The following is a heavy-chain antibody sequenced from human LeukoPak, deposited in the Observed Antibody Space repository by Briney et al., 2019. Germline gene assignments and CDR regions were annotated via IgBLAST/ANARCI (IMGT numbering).Heavy chain of an antibody. D-gene: IGHD6-19*01. CDR3: ARDGFQYTSGWYAY. J-gene: IGHJ4*02. CDR1: GGSISSYY. Sequence: TSETLSLTCTVSGGSISSYYWSWIRQPAGKGLEWIGRIYTSGSTNYNPSLKSRVTMSVDTSKNQFSLKLSSVTAADTAVYYCARDGFQYTSGWYAYWGQGTLVTVSS. CDR2: IYTSGST. V-gene: IGHV4-4*07.